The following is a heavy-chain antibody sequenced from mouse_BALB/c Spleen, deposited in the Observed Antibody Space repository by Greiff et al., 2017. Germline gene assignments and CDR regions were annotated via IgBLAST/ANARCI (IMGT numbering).Heavy chain of an antibody. D-gene: IGHD4-1*01. V-gene: IGHV1S81*02. CDR1: GYTFTSYY. CDR3: TRPNWGAMDY. CDR2: INPSNGGT. Sequence: QVQLKESGAELVKPGASVKLSCKASGYTFTSYYMYWVKQRPGQALEWIGEINPSNGGTNFNEKFKSKATLTVDKSSSTAYMQLSSLTSEDSAVYYCTRPNWGAMDYWGQGTSVTVSS. J-gene: IGHJ4*01.